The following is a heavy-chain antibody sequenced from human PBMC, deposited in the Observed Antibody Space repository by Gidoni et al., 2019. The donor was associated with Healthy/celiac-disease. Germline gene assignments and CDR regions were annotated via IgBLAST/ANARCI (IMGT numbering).Heavy chain of an antibody. J-gene: IGHJ4*02. CDR3: AKDGGAVAGHYFDY. Sequence: EVQLVESGGGWVQPGRSLRLSCAASGFTFDDYAMHWVRQAPGKGLEWVSGISWNSGSIGYADSVKGRFTISRDNAKNSLYLQMNSLRAEDTALYYCAKDGGAVAGHYFDYWGQGTLVTVSS. CDR1: GFTFDDYA. CDR2: ISWNSGSI. D-gene: IGHD6-19*01. V-gene: IGHV3-9*01.